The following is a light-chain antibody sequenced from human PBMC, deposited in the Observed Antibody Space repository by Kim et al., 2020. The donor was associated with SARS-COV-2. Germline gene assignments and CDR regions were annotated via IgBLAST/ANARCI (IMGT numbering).Light chain of an antibody. Sequence: QSVLTQPPSVSGAPGQRVTISCTGSRSNIGTGYDVHWYQQVPGTPPKLLIYDNTHRPSGVPDRFSASRSGTSASLAITGLQAEDEADYYCQSYDSSLSGFWVFGGGTQLTVL. CDR1: RSNIGTGYD. V-gene: IGLV1-40*01. CDR3: QSYDSSLSGFWV. J-gene: IGLJ3*02. CDR2: DNT.